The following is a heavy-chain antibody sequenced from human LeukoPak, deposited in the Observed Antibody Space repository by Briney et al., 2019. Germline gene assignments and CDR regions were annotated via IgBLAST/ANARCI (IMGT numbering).Heavy chain of an antibody. D-gene: IGHD3-9*01. CDR1: GFTFSSYA. V-gene: IGHV3-23*01. CDR3: AKDFWRFDWSVGMDV. Sequence: GGSLRLSCAASGFTFSSYAMSWVRQAPGKGLEWASAISGSGGSTYYADSVKGRFTISRDNSKNTLYLQMNSLRAEDTAVYYCAKDFWRFDWSVGMDVWGQGTTVTVSS. J-gene: IGHJ6*02. CDR2: ISGSGGST.